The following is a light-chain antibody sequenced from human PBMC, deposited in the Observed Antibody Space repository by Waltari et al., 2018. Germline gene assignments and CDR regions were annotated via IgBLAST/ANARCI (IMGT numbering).Light chain of an antibody. J-gene: IGKJ1*01. Sequence: EIVLTQSLGTLSLSPGETATLSCRASQSVGRTLAWYQQKPGQAPRLLIYAASTRATGIPDRFSGSGSGTDFRLTISRVEPEDFAVYYCQHYVRLPVTFGQGTTVELK. V-gene: IGKV3-20*01. CDR1: QSVGRT. CDR3: QHYVRLPVT. CDR2: AAS.